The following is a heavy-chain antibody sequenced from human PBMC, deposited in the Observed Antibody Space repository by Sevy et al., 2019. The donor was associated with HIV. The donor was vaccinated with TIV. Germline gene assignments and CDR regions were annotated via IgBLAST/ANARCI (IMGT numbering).Heavy chain of an antibody. V-gene: IGHV3-64*01. CDR3: AREDIVGATKAFDI. D-gene: IGHD1-26*01. CDR1: GFTFSSYA. J-gene: IGHJ3*02. CDR2: ISSNGVST. Sequence: GGSLRLSCAASGFTFSSYAMHWVRQAPGKGLEYVSAISSNGVSTYYANSVKGRFTISRDNSKNTLYLQMGSLRAEDMAVNYCAREDIVGATKAFDIWGQGTMVTVSS.